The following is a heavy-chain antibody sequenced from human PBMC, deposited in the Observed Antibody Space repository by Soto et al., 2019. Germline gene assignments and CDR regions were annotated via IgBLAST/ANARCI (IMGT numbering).Heavy chain of an antibody. D-gene: IGHD6-6*01. J-gene: IGHJ4*02. V-gene: IGHV1-58*01. CDR2: IVVDSGNT. CDR3: ARGYSSSSGFKFTDY. Sequence: SVKVSCKASGFTFTSSYVKWVRQARGQRLEWIGWIVVDSGNTNYAQKFQERVTITRDISTSTAYMELSRLRSDDTAVYYCARGYSSSSGFKFTDYWGQGTLVTVSS. CDR1: GFTFTSSY.